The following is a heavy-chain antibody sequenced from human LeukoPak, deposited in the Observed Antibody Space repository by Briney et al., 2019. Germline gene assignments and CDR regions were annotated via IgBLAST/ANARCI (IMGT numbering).Heavy chain of an antibody. J-gene: IGHJ5*02. V-gene: IGHV1-2*02. D-gene: IGHD4-17*01. CDR2: INPNSGGT. Sequence: GASVKVSCTASGYTFTGYYMHWVRQAPGQGLEWMGWINPNSGGTNYAQKFQGRVTMTRDTSISTAYMELSRLRSDDTAVYYCARATPTASDYVNWFDPWGQGTLVTVSS. CDR3: ARATPTASDYVNWFDP. CDR1: GYTFTGYY.